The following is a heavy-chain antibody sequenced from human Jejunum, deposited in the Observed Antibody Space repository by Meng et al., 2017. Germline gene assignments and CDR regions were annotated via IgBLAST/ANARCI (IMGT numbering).Heavy chain of an antibody. D-gene: IGHD3-10*01. J-gene: IGHJ5*02. V-gene: IGHV3-74*01. CDR1: GFTLSSKW. CDR2: INTDGSNT. CDR3: ARGSERSLNWLDP. Sequence: GEALKISWASSGFTLSSKWMHLVRQVPGEGAMHGSRINTDGSNTNYPDYVKGRFTNSKDNAQNTLYVQMNSLRAEDTAVYYWARGSERSLNWLDPWGQGTLVTVSS.